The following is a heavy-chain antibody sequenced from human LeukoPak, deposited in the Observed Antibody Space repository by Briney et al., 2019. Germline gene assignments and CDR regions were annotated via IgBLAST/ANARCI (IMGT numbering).Heavy chain of an antibody. J-gene: IGHJ4*02. CDR1: GGSISSSIYY. Sequence: TSETLSLTCTVSGGSISSSIYYWGWFRQPPGTGLEWIGSIYYNVATYYNSSLKSRVTISVDTSKNHLSLKLSSVTAADTAVYYCARVRDGYNRNWAYWGQGTLLTVSS. V-gene: IGHV4-39*02. D-gene: IGHD5-24*01. CDR3: ARVRDGYNRNWAY. CDR2: IYYNVAT.